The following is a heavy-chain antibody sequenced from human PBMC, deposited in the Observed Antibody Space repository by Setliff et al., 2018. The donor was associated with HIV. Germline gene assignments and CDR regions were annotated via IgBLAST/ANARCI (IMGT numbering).Heavy chain of an antibody. CDR2: INHNKSS. V-gene: IGHV4-34*01. Sequence: PSETLSLTCAVYGESLSDYYWSWIRQPPGKGLEWIGEINHNKSSDYNPSLKSRVTMSVDTSKNQFSLKVKSVTAADTSIYHCARLGTSGWYSYFDYWGQGILVTVSS. J-gene: IGHJ4*02. CDR3: ARLGTSGWYSYFDY. D-gene: IGHD6-19*01. CDR1: GESLSDYY.